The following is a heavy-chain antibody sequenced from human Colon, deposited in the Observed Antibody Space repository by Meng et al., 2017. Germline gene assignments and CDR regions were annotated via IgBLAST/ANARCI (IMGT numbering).Heavy chain of an antibody. CDR2: INPDGSDI. Sequence: GESLKISCAASQFTFGSHWMCWVRQAPGKGLEWVAKINPDGSDIHYLDSVKGRFTISRDNSKNSLYLQMNSLSVEDTAFYYCARDHWYSIDYWGPGTLVTVS. V-gene: IGHV3-7*01. CDR3: ARDHWYSIDY. J-gene: IGHJ4*02. CDR1: QFTFGSHW. D-gene: IGHD2-21*02.